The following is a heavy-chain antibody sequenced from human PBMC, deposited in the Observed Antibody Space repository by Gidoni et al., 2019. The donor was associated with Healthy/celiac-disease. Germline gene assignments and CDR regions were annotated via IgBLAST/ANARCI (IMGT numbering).Heavy chain of an antibody. CDR2: IKQDGSEK. Sequence: EVQLVASGGGLVQPGGSLRLSCAASGFTFSSYWMSWVRQAPGKGLEWGANIKQDGSEKYYVDSVKGRFTISRDNDKNSLYLQMNSLRAEDTAVYYCARDTAGLDGDYFDYWGQGTLVTVSS. D-gene: IGHD3-16*01. J-gene: IGHJ4*02. CDR3: ARDTAGLDGDYFDY. V-gene: IGHV3-7*01. CDR1: GFTFSSYW.